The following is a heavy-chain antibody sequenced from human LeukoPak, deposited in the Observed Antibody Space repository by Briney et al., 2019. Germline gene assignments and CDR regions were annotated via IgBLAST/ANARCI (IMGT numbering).Heavy chain of an antibody. V-gene: IGHV1-2*02. CDR2: INPNRGGT. Sequence: GASVNVSCKASGYTFTGYYMDGVRQAPGQGLEWMGRINPNRGGTNYAQKFQGRVNMTGDTSISTAYMELSRLTSDDTAVYYCARGLGGNYPGNWGQGTQVTVSS. D-gene: IGHD2-21*01. J-gene: IGHJ4*02. CDR3: ARGLGGNYPGN. CDR1: GYTFTGYY.